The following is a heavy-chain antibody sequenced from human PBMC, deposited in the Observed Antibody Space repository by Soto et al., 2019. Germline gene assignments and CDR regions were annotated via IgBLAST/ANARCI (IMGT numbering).Heavy chain of an antibody. CDR2: ISYDGSNK. J-gene: IGHJ6*02. D-gene: IGHD3-10*01. V-gene: IGHV3-30*18. Sequence: XGSLRLTCAASGFTFSSYGMHWVRQAPGKGLEWVAVISYDGSNKYYADSVKGRFTISRDNSKNTLYLQMNSLRAEDTAVYYCAKERLPWFGESYGMDFWGQGTTVTVSS. CDR1: GFTFSSYG. CDR3: AKERLPWFGESYGMDF.